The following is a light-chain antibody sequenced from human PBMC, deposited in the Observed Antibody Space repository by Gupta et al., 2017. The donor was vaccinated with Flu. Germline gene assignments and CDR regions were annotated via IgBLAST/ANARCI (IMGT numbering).Light chain of an antibody. J-gene: IGLJ3*02. CDR3: AAWDDSLNVWV. CDR2: NNN. Sequence: QSVLTQPPSASGTPGQRVTISCSGSSSNIGSNTVNWYQQLPGTAPKLLINNNNQRPSGVPDRFSASKSGTSASLAISGLQSEGEADYYCAAWDDSLNVWVFGGGTKLTVL. CDR1: SSNIGSNT. V-gene: IGLV1-44*01.